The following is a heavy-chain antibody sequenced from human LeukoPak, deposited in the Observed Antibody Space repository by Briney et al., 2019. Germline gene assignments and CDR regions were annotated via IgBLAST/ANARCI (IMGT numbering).Heavy chain of an antibody. J-gene: IGHJ4*02. CDR2: IYYSGST. V-gene: IGHV4-31*03. D-gene: IGHD3-22*01. Sequence: SETLSLTCTVSGGSISSGGYYWSWIRQHPGKGLAWIGYIYYSGSTYYNPSLKSRVTISVDTSKNQFSLKLSSVTAADTAVYYCARDTDSSGYWDYWGQGTLVTVSS. CDR1: GGSISSGGYY. CDR3: ARDTDSSGYWDY.